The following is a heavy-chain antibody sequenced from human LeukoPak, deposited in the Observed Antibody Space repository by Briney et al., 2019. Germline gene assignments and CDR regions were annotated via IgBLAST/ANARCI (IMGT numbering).Heavy chain of an antibody. CDR3: ASSSSGYPPYFDY. CDR1: GYSFTSYW. J-gene: IGHJ4*02. Sequence: PGESLKISCKGSGYSFTSYWIGWVRQMPGKGLEWMGIIYPGDSDTRYSPSFQGTVPISADKSISTAYLQWSSLKASDTAMYYCASSSSGYPPYFDYWGQGTLVTVSS. V-gene: IGHV5-51*01. D-gene: IGHD3-22*01. CDR2: IYPGDSDT.